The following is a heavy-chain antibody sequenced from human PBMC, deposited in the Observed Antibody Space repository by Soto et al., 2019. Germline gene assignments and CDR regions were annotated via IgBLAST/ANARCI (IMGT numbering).Heavy chain of an antibody. J-gene: IGHJ6*02. Sequence: QVQLQESGPGLVKPSQTLSLTCTVSGGSISSGGYYWSWIRQHPGKGLEWIGYIYYSGSTYYNPSLKSRVTISVDTSKNQFSLKLSSVTDADTAVYYCARDDPGYYYGSGSYSDYYYGMDVWGQGTTVTVSS. CDR3: ARDDPGYYYGSGSYSDYYYGMDV. D-gene: IGHD3-10*01. CDR2: IYYSGST. CDR1: GGSISSGGYY. V-gene: IGHV4-31*03.